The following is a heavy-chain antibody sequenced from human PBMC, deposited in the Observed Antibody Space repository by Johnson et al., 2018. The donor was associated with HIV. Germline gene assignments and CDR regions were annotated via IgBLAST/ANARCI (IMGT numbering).Heavy chain of an antibody. D-gene: IGHD2-15*01. J-gene: IGHJ3*02. Sequence: VQLVESGGGVVQPGRSLRLSCVASGFTISNYAMHWVRQVPGKGLEWVSRISGDGISTTYADPVKGRFTISRDNAKNTLSLQMNSLRAEDTAVYYCAREGGRDAFDIWGQGTMVTVSS. CDR3: AREGGRDAFDI. V-gene: IGHV3-74*01. CDR2: ISGDGIST. CDR1: GFTISNYA.